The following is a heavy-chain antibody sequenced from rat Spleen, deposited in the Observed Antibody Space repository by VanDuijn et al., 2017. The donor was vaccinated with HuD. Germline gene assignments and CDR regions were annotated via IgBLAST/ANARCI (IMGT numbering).Heavy chain of an antibody. V-gene: IGHV5S23*01. CDR2: ISIFGGTT. J-gene: IGHJ2*01. D-gene: IGHD1-2*01. CDR1: GFTFSNFV. CDR3: ARGAAIDY. Sequence: EVQLVESGGGLVQPGRSLKLSCAASGFTFSNFVMAWVRQAPTKGLEWVASISIFGGTTYYRDSLKGRFTISRDDAKSTLYLQMDSLRSEDTATYYCARGAAIDYWGQGVMVTVSS.